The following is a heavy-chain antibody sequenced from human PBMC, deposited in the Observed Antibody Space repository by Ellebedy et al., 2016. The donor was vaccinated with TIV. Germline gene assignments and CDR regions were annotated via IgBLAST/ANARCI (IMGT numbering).Heavy chain of an antibody. CDR2: VYYSGST. Sequence: MPSETLSLTCTVSGGSIITSSYFWGWIRQPPGKGLEWIGSVYYSGSTHRNPSLKSRVSIPVDTSKNQFSLKVNSVTAADTAKYYCASHRGFYSGWSFDYWGQGTLITVSS. CDR1: GGSIITSSYF. J-gene: IGHJ4*02. V-gene: IGHV4-39*07. D-gene: IGHD5-12*01. CDR3: ASHRGFYSGWSFDY.